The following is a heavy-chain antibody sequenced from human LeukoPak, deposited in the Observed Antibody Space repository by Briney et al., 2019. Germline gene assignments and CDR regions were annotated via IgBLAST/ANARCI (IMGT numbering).Heavy chain of an antibody. D-gene: IGHD2-2*01. CDR1: GYSISSGYQ. V-gene: IGHV4-38-2*02. CDR3: ATDPPSLTPDCTSTSCYENYFDP. J-gene: IGHJ5*02. Sequence: SETLSLICAVSGYSISSGYQWAWIRQPPGKTLEWIGSIFHSGSAHYNPSLRSRVTISVATSTRPFSLRLSSVTAAYPALYYCATDPPSLTPDCTSTSCYENYFDPWGQGILVTVSS. CDR2: IFHSGSA.